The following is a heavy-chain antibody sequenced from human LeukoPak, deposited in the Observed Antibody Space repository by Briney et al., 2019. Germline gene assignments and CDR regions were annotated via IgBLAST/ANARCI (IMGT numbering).Heavy chain of an antibody. CDR1: GYTFTSYG. J-gene: IGHJ4*02. V-gene: IGHV1-18*01. D-gene: IGHD3-10*02. Sequence: GASVKVSCKASGYTFTSYGISWVRQAPGQGLEWMGWISAYNGNTNYAQKLQGRVTMTTDTSTSTAYMELRSLRSDDTAVYYCARVVRRGQKIKAGPDFDYWGQGTLVTVSS. CDR2: ISAYNGNT. CDR3: ARVVRRGQKIKAGPDFDY.